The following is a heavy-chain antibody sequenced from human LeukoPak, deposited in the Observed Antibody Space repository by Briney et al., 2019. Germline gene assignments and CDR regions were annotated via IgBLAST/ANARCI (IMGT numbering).Heavy chain of an antibody. J-gene: IGHJ4*02. D-gene: IGHD4-23*01. Sequence: GGCLRLSCAASGFTFNMHWMTWVRQAPGKGLESVAYIKKDGSEKYYVDSVKGRFTISRDNAKNSLYLQMNSLRAEDTAVYYSARDAGYGGNSDYWGQKTLGTASS. CDR2: IKKDGSEK. CDR1: GFTFNMHW. V-gene: IGHV3-7*01. CDR3: ARDAGYGGNSDY.